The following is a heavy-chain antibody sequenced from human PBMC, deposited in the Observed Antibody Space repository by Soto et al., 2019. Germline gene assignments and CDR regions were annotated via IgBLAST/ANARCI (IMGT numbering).Heavy chain of an antibody. D-gene: IGHD5-12*01. CDR1: GDSVSSNTAS. Sequence: PSQTLSLTCAISGDSVSSNTASWNWISQAPSRVLEWLGRTYFRSKWYNDYAVSVKSRIIINPDTSNNQFSLQLNSVTPEDTAVYFCAKGDNLGPKTGYAFDPWGQGIMVTVSS. V-gene: IGHV6-1*01. CDR3: AKGDNLGPKTGYAFDP. CDR2: TYFRSKWYN. J-gene: IGHJ5*02.